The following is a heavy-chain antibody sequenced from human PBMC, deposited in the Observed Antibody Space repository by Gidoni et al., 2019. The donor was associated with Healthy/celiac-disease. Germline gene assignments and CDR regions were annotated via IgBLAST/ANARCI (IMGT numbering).Heavy chain of an antibody. CDR2: INHSGST. V-gene: IGHV4-34*01. J-gene: IGHJ5*02. CDR1: GGSFSGYY. D-gene: IGHD3-10*01. CDR3: ARGMGELLWFGSQGDWFDP. Sequence: QLQLQQWGAGLLKPSETLSLTCAVYGGSFSGYYWSWSRQPQGKGLEWIGEINHSGSTNYNPSLKSRVTISVDTSKNQFSLKLSSVTAADTAVYYCARGMGELLWFGSQGDWFDPWGQGTLVTVSS.